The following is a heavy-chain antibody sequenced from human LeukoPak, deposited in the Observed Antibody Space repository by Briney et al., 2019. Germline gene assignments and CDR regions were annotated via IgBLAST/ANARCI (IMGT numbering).Heavy chain of an antibody. J-gene: IGHJ4*02. D-gene: IGHD3-10*01. V-gene: IGHV3-30*18. CDR2: LSYDGSDK. CDR3: AKDRSYYGAGSFFEY. Sequence: GGSLRLSCAASGLTFNTYGMHWVRQAPGRGLEWVAALSYDGSDKWYTDSVKGRFTISRDNSENTVYLQMNSLRTEDTAVYYCAKDRSYYGAGSFFEYWGQGTLVTVSS. CDR1: GLTFNTYG.